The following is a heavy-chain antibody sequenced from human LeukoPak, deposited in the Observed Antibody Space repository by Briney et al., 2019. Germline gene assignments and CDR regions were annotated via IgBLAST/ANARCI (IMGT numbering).Heavy chain of an antibody. Sequence: SETLSLTCAVYGGSFSGYYWSWIRQPPGKGLEWIGEINHSGSTNYNPSLKSRVTISVDTSKNQFSLKLSSVTAADTAVYYCARGKAGGSYYGYWGQGTLVTVSS. V-gene: IGHV4-34*01. CDR1: GGSFSGYY. D-gene: IGHD1-26*01. J-gene: IGHJ4*02. CDR2: INHSGST. CDR3: ARGKAGGSYYGY.